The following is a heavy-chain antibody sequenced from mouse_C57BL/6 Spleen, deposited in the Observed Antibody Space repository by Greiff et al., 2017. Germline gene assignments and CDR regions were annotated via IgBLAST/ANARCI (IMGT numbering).Heavy chain of an antibody. J-gene: IGHJ1*03. D-gene: IGHD2-4*01. CDR1: GFTFSSYA. Sequence: DVMLVESGGGLVKPGGSLKLSCAASGFTFSSYAMSWVRQTPEKRLEWVATISDGGSYTYYPDNVKGRFTISRDNAKNNLYLQMSHLKSEDTAMYYCARDGDYDYRYFDVWGTGTTVTVSS. CDR3: ARDGDYDYRYFDV. CDR2: ISDGGSYT. V-gene: IGHV5-4*01.